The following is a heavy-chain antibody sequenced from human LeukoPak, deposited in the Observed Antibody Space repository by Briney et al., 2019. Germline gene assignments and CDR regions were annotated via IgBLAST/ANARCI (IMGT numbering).Heavy chain of an antibody. CDR3: ARRLTQYDCFDP. V-gene: IGHV6-1*01. CDR1: GDSVSSNSVT. CDR2: TNYGSTWYN. Sequence: SQTLSLTCAISGDSVSSNSVTWNCIRQSPSRGLEWLGRTNYGSTWYNDYAVSVRGRITVNPDTSKNQFSLHLNSVTPEDTAVYYCARRLTQYDCFDPWGQGILVTVSS. D-gene: IGHD2-2*01. J-gene: IGHJ5*02.